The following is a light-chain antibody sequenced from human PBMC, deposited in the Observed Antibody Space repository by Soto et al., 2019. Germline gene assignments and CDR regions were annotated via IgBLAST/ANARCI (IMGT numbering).Light chain of an antibody. Sequence: QSVLTQPPSASGTPGQRVTISCSGSSSNIGCNAVNWYQQLPGTAPKLLIFSNNERPSGVPDRFSGSKSGTSASLAISGLQSEDEADYYCTAWDDSLSGHVVFGGGTKVTVL. CDR2: SNN. J-gene: IGLJ2*01. V-gene: IGLV1-44*01. CDR1: SSNIGCNA. CDR3: TAWDDSLSGHVV.